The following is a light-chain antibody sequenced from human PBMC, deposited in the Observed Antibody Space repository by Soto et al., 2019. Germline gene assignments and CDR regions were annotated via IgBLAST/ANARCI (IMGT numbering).Light chain of an antibody. CDR3: AAWDDSLNDRV. Sequence: QSVLTQPPSASGTPGQRVTISCSGSSSDIGTNTVSWYQQVPGTAPKLLIYSNNQRPSWVPDRFSASKSGTSASLAISGLQSEDEAAYYCAAWDDSLNDRVFGTGTKVTV. CDR1: SSDIGTNT. J-gene: IGLJ1*01. CDR2: SNN. V-gene: IGLV1-44*01.